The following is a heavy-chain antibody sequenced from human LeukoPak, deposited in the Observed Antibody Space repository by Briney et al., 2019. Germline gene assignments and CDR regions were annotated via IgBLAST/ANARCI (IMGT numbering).Heavy chain of an antibody. CDR2: IYYSGST. V-gene: IGHV4-39*01. J-gene: IGHJ5*02. CDR3: ARAYDFWSGYYSSWFDP. D-gene: IGHD3-3*01. Sequence: SETLSLTCTVSGGSISSSSYYWGWIRQPPGKGLEWIGSIYYSGSTYYNPSLKSRVTISVDTSKNQFSLKLSSVTAADTAVYYCARAYDFWSGYYSSWFDPWGQGTLVTVSS. CDR1: GGSISSSSYY.